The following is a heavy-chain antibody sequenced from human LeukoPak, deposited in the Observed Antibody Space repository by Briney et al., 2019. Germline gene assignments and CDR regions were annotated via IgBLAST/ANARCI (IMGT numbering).Heavy chain of an antibody. J-gene: IGHJ4*03. Sequence: PSETLSLTCAVYGGSFSGYYWSWIRQPPGKGLEWIGEINHSGSTNYNPSLKSRVTISVDTSKNQFSLKLSSVTAADTAVYYCARGRGSSAAGTFDYWGQGTTVTVSS. CDR3: ARGRGSSAAGTFDY. CDR1: GGSFSGYY. D-gene: IGHD3-10*01. CDR2: INHSGST. V-gene: IGHV4-34*01.